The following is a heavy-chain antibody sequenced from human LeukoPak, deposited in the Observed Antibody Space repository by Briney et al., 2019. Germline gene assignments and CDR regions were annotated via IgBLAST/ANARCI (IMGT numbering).Heavy chain of an antibody. CDR3: ARDGPYSRYDAFDI. J-gene: IGHJ3*02. D-gene: IGHD5-18*01. CDR1: GDSISNYF. V-gene: IGHV4-4*07. Sequence: SETLSLPCSVSGDSISNYFWSWIRQPAGQGLEWIGRLYPSGSTNYSPSLKSPVTMSVDTSKNQFSLRLSSVTAADTAVYYCARDGPYSRYDAFDIWGQGTMVTVSS. CDR2: LYPSGST.